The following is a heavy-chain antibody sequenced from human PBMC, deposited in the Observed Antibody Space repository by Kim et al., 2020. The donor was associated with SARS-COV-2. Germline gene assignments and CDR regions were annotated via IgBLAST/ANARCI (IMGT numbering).Heavy chain of an antibody. D-gene: IGHD3-22*01. CDR3: ARKPDDSSGYGAFDY. Sequence: GWSLRLPCVGSGFAFSTSWMTWVRQVPGKGLEWVANIKEDGRDTYYVDSVKGRFTISRDNAKSSVYLQMNSLRAADTAGYYCARKPDDSSGYGAFDYWG. J-gene: IGHJ4*01. CDR1: GFAFSTSW. CDR2: IKEDGRDT. V-gene: IGHV3-7*01.